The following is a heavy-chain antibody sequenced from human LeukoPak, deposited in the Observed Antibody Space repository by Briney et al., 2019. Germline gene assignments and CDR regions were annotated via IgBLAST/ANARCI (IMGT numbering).Heavy chain of an antibody. V-gene: IGHV4-39*07. CDR1: GGSISSSSYY. CDR3: ARDAAAGRPYYYYYGMDV. CDR2: IYYSGST. J-gene: IGHJ6*02. Sequence: PSETLSLTCTVSGGSISSSSYYWGWIRQPPGKGLEWIGSIYYSGSTYYNPSLKSRVTISVDTSKNQFSLKLSSVTAADTAVYYCARDAAAGRPYYYYYGMDVWGQGTTVTVSS. D-gene: IGHD6-13*01.